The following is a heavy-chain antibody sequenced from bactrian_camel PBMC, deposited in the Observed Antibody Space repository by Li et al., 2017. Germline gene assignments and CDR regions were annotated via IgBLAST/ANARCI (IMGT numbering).Heavy chain of an antibody. CDR2: QRDAAT. CDR3: AIGLHLEVMGSWADADFEY. V-gene: IGHV3S55*01. CDR1: RDPHDRHSGYC. J-gene: IGHJ6*01. D-gene: IGHD3*01. Sequence: QLVESGGGSVQAGGSLRLSCGASRDPHDRHSGYCMAWFRQTPGNEREGVAAQRDAATYYADSVKGRFSISRDIASRTLYLQMSNLKPEDTAMYYCAIGLHLEVMGSWADADFEYWGQGTQVTVS.